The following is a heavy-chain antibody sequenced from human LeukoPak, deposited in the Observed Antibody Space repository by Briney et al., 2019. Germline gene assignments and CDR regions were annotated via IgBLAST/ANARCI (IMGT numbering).Heavy chain of an antibody. CDR1: GFTFSNYG. CDR3: ARDAAGTCLDY. CDR2: IWYDGTNK. V-gene: IGHV3-33*01. Sequence: PGGSLRLSCAASGFTFSNYGMHWVRQAPGRGLEWVALIWYDGTNKYYADSVKGRFTVSRDNSKNTLYLQMNSLRPEDTAVYYCARDAAGTCLDYWGQGTLVTVSS. D-gene: IGHD1-7*01. J-gene: IGHJ4*02.